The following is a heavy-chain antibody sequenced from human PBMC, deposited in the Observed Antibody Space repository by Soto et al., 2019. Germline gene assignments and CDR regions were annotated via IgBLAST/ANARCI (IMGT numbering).Heavy chain of an antibody. CDR1: GGSFSGYY. V-gene: IGHV4-34*01. Sequence: QVQLQQWGAGLLKPSETLSLTCAVYGGSFSGYYWSWIRQPPGKGLEWIGEINHSGSTNYNPSLKSRVTRSVDTSKNQFSLKLSSVTAADTAVYYCARGLIVVVPAAIPSWFDPWGQGTLVTVSS. CDR3: ARGLIVVVPAAIPSWFDP. D-gene: IGHD2-2*02. J-gene: IGHJ5*02. CDR2: INHSGST.